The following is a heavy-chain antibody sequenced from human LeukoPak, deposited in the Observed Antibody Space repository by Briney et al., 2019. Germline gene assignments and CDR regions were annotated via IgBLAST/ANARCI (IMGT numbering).Heavy chain of an antibody. V-gene: IGHV1-46*01. J-gene: IGHJ4*02. D-gene: IGHD6-13*01. CDR2: INPRGGST. Sequence: ASVKVSCKASGYIFTTYYMHWLRQAPGQGPEWMGIINPRGGSTDYAQKFQGRVTITADESTSTAYMELSSLRSEDTAVYYCARGPGIAAAGTGVDYWGQGTLVTVSS. CDR1: GYIFTTYY. CDR3: ARGPGIAAAGTGVDY.